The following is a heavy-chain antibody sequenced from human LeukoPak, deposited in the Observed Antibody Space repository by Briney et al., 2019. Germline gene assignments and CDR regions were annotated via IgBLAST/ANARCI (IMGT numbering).Heavy chain of an antibody. CDR2: IYPGDSDT. CDR1: GYSFTSYW. Sequence: GESLKISCKGSGYSFTSYWIGWVRQMPGKGLEWMGIIYPGDSDTRYSPSFQGQVTISADKSISTAYLQLSSLKASDTAMYYCARWHLSYYYDSSGYFDPWGQGTLVTVSS. V-gene: IGHV5-51*01. J-gene: IGHJ5*02. CDR3: ARWHLSYYYDSSGYFDP. D-gene: IGHD3-22*01.